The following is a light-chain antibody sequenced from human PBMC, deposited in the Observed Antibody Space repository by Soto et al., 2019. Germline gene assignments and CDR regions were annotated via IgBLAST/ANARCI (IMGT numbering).Light chain of an antibody. Sequence: QSVLTQPRSVSGSPGQSVTISCTGTSSDVGAYNYVSWYQQHPGKAPKLMIYDVTKRPSGVPDRFSGSKSGNTASLTISGLQGEDEADYYCCSYAGTYTLYVFGTGTTVTVL. J-gene: IGLJ1*01. CDR2: DVT. CDR1: SSDVGAYNY. V-gene: IGLV2-11*01. CDR3: CSYAGTYTLYV.